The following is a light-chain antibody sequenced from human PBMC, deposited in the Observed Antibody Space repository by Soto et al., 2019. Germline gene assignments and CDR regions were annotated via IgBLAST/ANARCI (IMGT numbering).Light chain of an antibody. V-gene: IGKV1D-13*01. CDR2: DAS. CDR1: QGISSA. CDR3: QQFNNYFT. J-gene: IGKJ5*01. Sequence: AIHLTQSPSSLSASVGDRFTITCRASQGISSALAWYQQKPGKAPKLLIYDASSLESGVPSRFSGSGSGTDFTLTISSLQPEDFATYYCQQFNNYFTFGQGTRLEIK.